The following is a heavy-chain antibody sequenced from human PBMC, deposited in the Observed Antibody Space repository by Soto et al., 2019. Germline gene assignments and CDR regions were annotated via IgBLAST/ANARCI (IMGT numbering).Heavy chain of an antibody. CDR3: AGGGSGYVRINEF. J-gene: IGHJ4*02. V-gene: IGHV1-69*01. CDR2: IIPVFDTV. D-gene: IGHD3-22*01. CDR1: GGLFSSYA. Sequence: QGQLVQSGAEVKKSGSSVKVSCKDTGGLFSSYAVSWVRQAPGQGLEWMGGIIPVFDTVYYAQKFQGRVTITADEATTTAYVELSRLRSEDTAMYYCAGGGSGYVRINEFCGQGTLVTVSS.